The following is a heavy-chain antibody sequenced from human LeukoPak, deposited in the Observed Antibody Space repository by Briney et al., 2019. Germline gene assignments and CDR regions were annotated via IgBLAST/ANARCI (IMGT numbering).Heavy chain of an antibody. D-gene: IGHD2-21*02. CDR2: ISTGGGST. V-gene: IGHV3-23*01. CDR1: GFTFSNYV. CDR3: ARGAYCGGDCYTYFDY. Sequence: GSLRLSCAASGFTFSNYVMSWVRQAPGKGLEWVSAISTGGGSTNYADSVKGRFTISRDNSKSTLYLQMNSLRAEDTALYFCARGAYCGGDCYTYFDYWGQGALVTVSS. J-gene: IGHJ4*02.